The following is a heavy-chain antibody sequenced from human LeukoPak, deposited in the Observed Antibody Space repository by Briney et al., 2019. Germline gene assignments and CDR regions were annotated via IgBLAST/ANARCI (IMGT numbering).Heavy chain of an antibody. D-gene: IGHD3-22*01. V-gene: IGHV3-20*01. J-gene: IGHJ3*02. CDR1: GFTFDDYG. CDR2: INWNGGST. CDR3: ARDLKDYYDLGAFDI. Sequence: TGGSLRLSCAASGFTFDDYGMSWVRQAPGKGLEWVSGINWNGGSTGYADSVKGRFTISRDNAKNSLYLQMNSLRAEDTALYHCARDLKDYYDLGAFDIWGQGTMVTVSS.